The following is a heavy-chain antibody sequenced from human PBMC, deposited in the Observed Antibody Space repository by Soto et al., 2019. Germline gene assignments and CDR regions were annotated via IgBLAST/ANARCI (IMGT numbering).Heavy chain of an antibody. J-gene: IGHJ1*01. CDR2: XXPXXXXX. V-gene: IGHV1-2*02. Sequence: ASVKVSCKSSGYTFTDFYIHLVRQAPGQGLEWXGWXXPXXXXXNXXXKFQGRVTMTRDTSVNTSYMDLNRLNFDDSAIYYCVRGQSVLYLDLWGRGTQVTASS. D-gene: IGHD1-20*01. CDR3: VRGQSVLYLDL. CDR1: GYTFTDFY.